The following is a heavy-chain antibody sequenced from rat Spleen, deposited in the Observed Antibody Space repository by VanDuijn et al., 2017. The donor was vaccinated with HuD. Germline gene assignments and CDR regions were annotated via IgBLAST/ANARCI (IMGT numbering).Heavy chain of an antibody. CDR2: ISPSGVT. CDR3: ARRHYGYTDYFDY. V-gene: IGHV5S23*01. D-gene: IGHD1-9*01. J-gene: IGHJ3*01. CDR1: GFTFRNFD. Sequence: EVQLVESDGGLVQPGRSLKLSCAASGFTFRNFDMAWVRQDPTKGLEWVASISPSGVTYYRDSVKGRFTVSRDNAKSTLSLQMDSLRSEDTATYYCARRHYGYTDYFDYWGQGTLVTVSS.